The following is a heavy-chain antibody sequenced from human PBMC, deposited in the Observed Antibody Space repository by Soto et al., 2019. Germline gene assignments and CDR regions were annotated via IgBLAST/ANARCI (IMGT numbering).Heavy chain of an antibody. CDR3: ARFSIAVAGTRYYYYYGMDV. J-gene: IGHJ6*02. CDR2: IYYSGST. Sequence: SETLSLTWTVTGGSMSRYSWSWIRQPPGKGLKWIGYIYYSGSTNYNPSLKSRVTISVDTSKNQFSLELSSVTAADTAVYYCARFSIAVAGTRYYYYYGMDVWGQGTTVTVSS. V-gene: IGHV4-59*01. CDR1: GGSMSRYS. D-gene: IGHD6-19*01.